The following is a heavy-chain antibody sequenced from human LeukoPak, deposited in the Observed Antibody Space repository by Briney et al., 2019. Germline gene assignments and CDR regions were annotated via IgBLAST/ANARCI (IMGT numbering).Heavy chain of an antibody. CDR3: ARILGWGVRVTYYYYMDV. CDR1: GGSFSGYY. Sequence: SETLSLTCAVYGGSFSGYYWSWIRQPPGKGLEWIGEINHSGSTNYNPCLKSRGTISGDMSKNQFSLTLSSVTAASTAVYYCARILGWGVRVTYYYYMDVWGKGTTVTISS. CDR2: INHSGST. V-gene: IGHV4-34*01. J-gene: IGHJ6*03. D-gene: IGHD3-10*01.